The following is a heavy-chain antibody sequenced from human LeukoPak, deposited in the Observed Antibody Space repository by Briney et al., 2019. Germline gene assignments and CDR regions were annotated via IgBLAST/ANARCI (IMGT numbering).Heavy chain of an antibody. V-gene: IGHV4-38-2*01. CDR1: GYSISSGYY. D-gene: IGHD2-2*01. CDR2: IYHSGST. Sequence: SETLSLTCAVSGYSISSGYYWGWIRPPPGKGLEWIGSIYHSGSTYYNPSLKSRVTISVDTSKNQFSLKLSSVTAADTAVYYCARGVVPAASNWFDPWGQGTLVTVSS. CDR3: ARGVVPAASNWFDP. J-gene: IGHJ5*02.